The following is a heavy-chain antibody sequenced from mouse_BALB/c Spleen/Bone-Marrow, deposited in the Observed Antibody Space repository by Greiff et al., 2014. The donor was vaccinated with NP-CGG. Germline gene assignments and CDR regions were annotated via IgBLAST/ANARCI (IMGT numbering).Heavy chain of an antibody. CDR1: GFSLTSYG. D-gene: IGHD1-2*01. J-gene: IGHJ4*01. V-gene: IGHV2-9*02. Sequence: QVQLKESGPGLVAPSQSLSISCTVSGFSLTSYGVHWVRQPPGKGLEWLGVIWADGSTNYNSAPMSRLSISKDNSKSQVFLKMNSLQTDDTAMYYCARITTATGAMDYWGQGTSVTVSS. CDR3: ARITTATGAMDY. CDR2: IWADGST.